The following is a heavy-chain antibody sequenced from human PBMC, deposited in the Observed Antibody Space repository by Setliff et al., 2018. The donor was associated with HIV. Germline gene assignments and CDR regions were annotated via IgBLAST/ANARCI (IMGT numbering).Heavy chain of an antibody. V-gene: IGHV1-3*01. CDR3: ARSVVVYGGDSVPFDI. Sequence: RQRPEWMGWINLENFYTKYSQNFQGRVTITTETSATTAFMELSNLKSEDTAMYYCARSVVVYGGDSVPFDIWGPGTLVTVS. J-gene: IGHJ3*02. D-gene: IGHD2-21*02. CDR2: INLENFYT.